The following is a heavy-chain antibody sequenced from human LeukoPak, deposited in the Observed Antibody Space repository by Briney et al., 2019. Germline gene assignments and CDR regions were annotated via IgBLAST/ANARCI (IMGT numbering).Heavy chain of an antibody. D-gene: IGHD3-22*01. CDR3: ARQRITMIVVVTPFDY. V-gene: IGHV4-39*07. CDR1: GGSISSSSYY. Sequence: PSETLSLTCTVSGGSISSSSYYWGWIRQPPGKGLEWIGSIYYSGSTYYNPSLKSRVTISVDTSKNQFSLKLSYVTAADTAVYYCARQRITMIVVVTPFDYWGQGTLVTVSS. J-gene: IGHJ4*02. CDR2: IYYSGST.